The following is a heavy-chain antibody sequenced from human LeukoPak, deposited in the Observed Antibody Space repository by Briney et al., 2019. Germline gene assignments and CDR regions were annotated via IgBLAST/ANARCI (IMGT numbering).Heavy chain of an antibody. CDR3: AKAPRYYYGSGSYRADY. Sequence: GGSLRLSCAASGFTFSYYALSWVRQAPGKGLEWVSSVNGNGDITYYADSVKGRFTISRDNSKNTLYLQMNSLRAEDTAVYYCAKAPRYYYGSGSYRADYWGQGTLVTVSP. CDR1: GFTFSYYA. D-gene: IGHD3-10*01. V-gene: IGHV3-23*01. CDR2: VNGNGDIT. J-gene: IGHJ4*02.